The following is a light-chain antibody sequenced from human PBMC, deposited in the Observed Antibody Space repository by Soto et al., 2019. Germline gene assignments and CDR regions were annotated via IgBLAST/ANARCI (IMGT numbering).Light chain of an antibody. V-gene: IGKV3-20*01. CDR2: DAS. CDR1: QSVSATF. J-gene: IGKJ1*01. Sequence: EVVLTQSPGTLSLSPGERATLSCRASQSVSATFVAWYRQKPGQAPRLIIYDASSRATGIPDRFSGSGSGTEFTLTIGRLEPEDFGVYYCQQYGSSPRSFGQGTKVEIK. CDR3: QQYGSSPRS.